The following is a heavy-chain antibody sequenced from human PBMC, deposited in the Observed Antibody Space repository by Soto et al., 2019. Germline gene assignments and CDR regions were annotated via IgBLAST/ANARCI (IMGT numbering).Heavy chain of an antibody. Sequence: GGSLRLSCAASGFTFSSYAMSWVRQAPGKGLEWVSAISGSGGSTYYADSVKGRFTISRDNSKSTLYLQMNSLRAEDTAVYYCANYFTCIAGVIYFDYWGQGTLVTVSS. CDR2: ISGSGGST. J-gene: IGHJ4*02. V-gene: IGHV3-23*01. CDR1: GFTFSSYA. D-gene: IGHD2-21*01. CDR3: ANYFTCIAGVIYFDY.